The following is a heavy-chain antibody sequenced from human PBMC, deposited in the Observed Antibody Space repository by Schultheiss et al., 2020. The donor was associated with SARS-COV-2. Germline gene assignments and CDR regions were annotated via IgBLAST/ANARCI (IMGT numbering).Heavy chain of an antibody. Sequence: GESLKISCAASGFTFSNYAMSWVRQAPGKGLEWVSTISGSGGSTYYADSVQGRFTFSRDNSKNTLYLQMNSLRAEDTAVYYCAKVVWYYDSSGYFDYWGQGALVTVSS. D-gene: IGHD3-22*01. CDR3: AKVVWYYDSSGYFDY. V-gene: IGHV3-23*01. J-gene: IGHJ4*02. CDR2: ISGSGGST. CDR1: GFTFSNYA.